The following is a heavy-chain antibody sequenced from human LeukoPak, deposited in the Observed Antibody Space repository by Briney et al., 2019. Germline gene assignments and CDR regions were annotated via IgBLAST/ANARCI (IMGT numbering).Heavy chain of an antibody. J-gene: IGHJ6*03. CDR2: ISGSGGST. V-gene: IGHV3-23*01. CDR1: GFTFSSYA. CDR3: ARRLMYYYGSGSYPYMDV. Sequence: GGSLRLSCAASGFTFSSYAMSWVRQAPGKGLEWVSAISGSGGSTYYADSVKGRFTISRDNSKNTLYLQMDSLRAEDTAVYYCARRLMYYYGSGSYPYMDVWGKGTTVTISS. D-gene: IGHD3-10*01.